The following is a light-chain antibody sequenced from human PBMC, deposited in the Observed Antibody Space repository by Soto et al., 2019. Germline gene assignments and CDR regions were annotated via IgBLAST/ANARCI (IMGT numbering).Light chain of an antibody. CDR3: QSYGITLRGVV. J-gene: IGLJ3*02. CDR1: SFDIGAGLD. V-gene: IGLV1-40*01. Sequence: QSVLSQPPSVSGAPGQSGTISGTGSSFDIGAGLDVHWYQHLPGPGPKLLIYGTDNRPSGVSDRFSGSKSGTSASLAITGLQAEDEAYYYCQSYGITLRGVVFGGGTKLTVL. CDR2: GTD.